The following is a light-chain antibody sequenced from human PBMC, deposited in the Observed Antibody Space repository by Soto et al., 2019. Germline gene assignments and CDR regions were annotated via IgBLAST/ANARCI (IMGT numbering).Light chain of an antibody. CDR3: QKYGSSPTT. J-gene: IGKJ5*01. V-gene: IGKV3-20*01. CDR2: GTS. Sequence: EFVLSQSPGTLSSSPWERATLSCMASQSVGSIYLAWYQQKPGQAPRLLIYGTSKRARGVPDRFSGSGSGADFALTISRLEPEDFAVYYCQKYGSSPTTFGQGKHWRL. CDR1: QSVGSIY.